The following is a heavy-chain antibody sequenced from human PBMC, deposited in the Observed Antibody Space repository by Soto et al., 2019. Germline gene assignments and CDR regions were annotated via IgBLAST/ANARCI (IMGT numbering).Heavy chain of an antibody. J-gene: IGHJ4*02. V-gene: IGHV1-18*04. CDR3: ARDLQPYYDGSGLDY. CDR2: ISAYNGNT. Sequence: ASVKVSCKASGYTFTSYGISWVRQAPGQGLEWMGWISAYNGNTNYAQKLQGRVTMTTDTSTSTAYMELRSLRSDDTAVYYCARDLQPYYDGSGLDYWGQGTLVTVSS. CDR1: GYTFTSYG. D-gene: IGHD3-22*01.